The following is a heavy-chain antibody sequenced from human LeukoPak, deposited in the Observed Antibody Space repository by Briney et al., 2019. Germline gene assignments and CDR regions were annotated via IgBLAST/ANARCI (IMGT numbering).Heavy chain of an antibody. CDR2: IYYSGST. CDR3: AQAIPDDAFDI. D-gene: IGHD2-2*02. J-gene: IGHJ3*02. V-gene: IGHV4-59*01. CDR1: GGSISSYY. Sequence: SETLSLTCTVSGGSISSYYWSWIRQPPGKGLEWIGYIYYSGSTNYNPSLKSRVTISVDTSKNQFSLKLSSVTAADTAVYYCAQAIPDDAFDIWGQGTKVTVSS.